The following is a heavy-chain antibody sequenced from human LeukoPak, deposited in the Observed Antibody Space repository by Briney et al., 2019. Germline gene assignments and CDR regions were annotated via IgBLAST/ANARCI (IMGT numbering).Heavy chain of an antibody. J-gene: IGHJ6*03. CDR1: GGTFSSYA. V-gene: IGHV1-69*05. D-gene: IGHD3-3*01. Sequence: ASVKVSCMASGGTFSSYAISWVRQAPGQGLEWMGRIIPIFGTANYAQKFQGRVTITTDESTSTAYMELSSLRSEDTAVYYCARTYYDFWSPSTDYYYYMDVWGKGTTVTVSS. CDR2: IIPIFGTA. CDR3: ARTYYDFWSPSTDYYYYMDV.